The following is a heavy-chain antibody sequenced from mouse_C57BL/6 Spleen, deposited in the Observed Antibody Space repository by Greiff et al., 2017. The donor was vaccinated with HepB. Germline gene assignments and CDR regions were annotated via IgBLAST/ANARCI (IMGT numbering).Heavy chain of an antibody. CDR1: GFNIKDYY. CDR3: TGGLRRRAMDY. CDR2: IDPEDGDT. D-gene: IGHD2-4*01. J-gene: IGHJ4*01. Sequence: QLQQSGAELVRPGASVKLSCTASGFNIKDYYMHWVKQRPEQGLEWIGRIDPEDGDTEYAPKFQGKATMTADTSSNTAYLQLSSLTSEDTAVYYCTGGLRRRAMDYWGQGTSVTVSS. V-gene: IGHV14-1*01.